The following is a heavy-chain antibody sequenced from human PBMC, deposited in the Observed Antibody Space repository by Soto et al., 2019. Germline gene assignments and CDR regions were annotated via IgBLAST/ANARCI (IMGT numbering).Heavy chain of an antibody. D-gene: IGHD2-15*01. CDR3: ARDIVVVAATSERYYYYYYSMDV. V-gene: IGHV3-7*01. J-gene: IGHJ6*03. Sequence: GGSLRLSCAASGFTFSSYWMSWVRQAPGKGLEWVANIKQDGSEKYYVDSVKGRFTISGDNAKNSMYLQMNSRRAEDTAVYYCARDIVVVAATSERYYYYYYSMDVWGKGTTVTVSS. CDR2: IKQDGSEK. CDR1: GFTFSSYW.